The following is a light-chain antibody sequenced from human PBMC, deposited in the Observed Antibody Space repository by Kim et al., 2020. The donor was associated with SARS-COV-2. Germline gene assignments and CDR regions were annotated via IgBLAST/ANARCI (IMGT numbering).Light chain of an antibody. V-gene: IGKV3-15*01. CDR2: GAS. CDR1: QSVSYD. J-gene: IGKJ1*01. Sequence: PGGRATLSCRASQSVSYDLAWYQQKPGQAPRLLIYGASTRATGIPARFSGSGSGTEFTFTISSLQSEDFAGYYCQQYNNWWTFGQGTKVDIK. CDR3: QQYNNWWT.